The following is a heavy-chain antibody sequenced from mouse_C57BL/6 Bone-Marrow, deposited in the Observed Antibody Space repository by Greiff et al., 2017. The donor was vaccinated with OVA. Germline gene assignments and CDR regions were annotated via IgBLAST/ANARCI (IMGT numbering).Heavy chain of an antibody. CDR2: ISNGGGST. V-gene: IGHV5-12*01. CDR1: GFTLSDYY. Sequence: DVQLVESGGGLVQPGGSLKLSCAASGFTLSDYYMYWVRQTPEKRLEWVAYISNGGGSTYYPDTVKGRFTISRDNAKNTLYLQMSRLKSEDTAMYYCARQGGYWGQGTTLTVSS. J-gene: IGHJ2*01. CDR3: ARQGGY.